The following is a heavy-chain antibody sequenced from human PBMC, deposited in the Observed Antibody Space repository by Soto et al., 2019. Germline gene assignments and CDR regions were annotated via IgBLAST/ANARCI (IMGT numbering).Heavy chain of an antibody. CDR1: GFTFNYYW. J-gene: IGHJ3*01. CDR2: IHSDGSTT. V-gene: IGHV3-74*01. Sequence: EVQLVESEGGLVQRGGSLRLSCAASGFTFNYYWMHWVRQAPGQGLVWVSHIHSDGSTTTYADSVKGRFTISRDNAKNPLYLQMNSLRAEDTAVYYCVRGDKGGFDLWGQCTTVTVSS. CDR3: VRGDKGGFDL. D-gene: IGHD2-21*02.